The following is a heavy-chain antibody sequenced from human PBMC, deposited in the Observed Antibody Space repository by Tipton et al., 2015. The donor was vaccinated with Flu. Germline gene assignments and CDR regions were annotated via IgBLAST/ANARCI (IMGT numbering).Heavy chain of an antibody. Sequence: TLSLTCTVSGGPISSGGYYWSWIRQHPGKGLEWIGYIYYSGSTYYNPSLKSRVTISVDTSKNQFSLKLSSVTAADTAVYYCAREYYYDSRGPPEIDYWGQGTLVTVSS. V-gene: IGHV4-31*03. J-gene: IGHJ4*02. CDR1: GGPISSGGYY. CDR2: IYYSGST. CDR3: AREYYYDSRGPPEIDY. D-gene: IGHD3-22*01.